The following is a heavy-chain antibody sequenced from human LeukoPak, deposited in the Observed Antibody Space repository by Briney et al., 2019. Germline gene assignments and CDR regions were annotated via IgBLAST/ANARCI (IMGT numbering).Heavy chain of an antibody. V-gene: IGHV1-69*05. CDR1: GGTFSSYA. CDR2: IIPIFGTA. Sequence: GASVKVSCKASGGTFSSYAISWVRQAPGQGLEWMGRIIPIFGTANYAQKFQARVTITTDESTSTAYMELSSLRSEDTAVYYCARGEAFGYCGGDGCPYYFDYWGQGTLVTVSS. CDR3: ARGEAFGYCGGDGCPYYFDY. J-gene: IGHJ4*02. D-gene: IGHD2-21*02.